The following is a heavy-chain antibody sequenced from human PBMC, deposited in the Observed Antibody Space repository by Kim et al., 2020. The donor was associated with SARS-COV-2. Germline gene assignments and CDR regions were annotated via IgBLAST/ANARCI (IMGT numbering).Heavy chain of an antibody. CDR2: ISGSGGTT. D-gene: IGHD6-13*01. CDR1: GFTFSDYA. J-gene: IGHJ4*02. CDR3: AKDVSSWYSFFDS. Sequence: GGSLRHSCAASGFTFSDYAMSWVRQAPGRGLEWVSSISGSGGTTYYADSVKGRFTISRDNSKNRLYLQISSLRAEDTALYYCAKDVSSWYSFFDSWGQGTLVTVSS. V-gene: IGHV3-23*01.